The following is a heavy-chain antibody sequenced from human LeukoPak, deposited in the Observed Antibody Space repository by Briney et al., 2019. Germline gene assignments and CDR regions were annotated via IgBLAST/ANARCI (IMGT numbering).Heavy chain of an antibody. D-gene: IGHD6-13*01. V-gene: IGHV1-69*13. CDR1: GGTFSSYA. CDR3: ARDNIRGGKGIAAAGGYY. J-gene: IGHJ4*02. CDR2: IIPIFDTA. Sequence: ASVKVSCKASGGTFSSYAISWVRQAPGQGLEWMGGIIPIFDTAVYAQKFQGRVTVTADESTSTAYMDLSSLTSEDTAVYYCARDNIRGGKGIAAAGGYYWGQGTLVTVSS.